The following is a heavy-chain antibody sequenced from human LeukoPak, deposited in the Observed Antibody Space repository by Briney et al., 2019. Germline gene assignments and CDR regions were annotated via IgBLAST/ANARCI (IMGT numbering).Heavy chain of an antibody. J-gene: IGHJ6*02. V-gene: IGHV1-18*01. CDR1: GYTFTSYG. D-gene: IGHD1-1*01. CDR3: ARDSLEERYYYYYGMDV. CDR2: ISAYNGNT. Sequence: ASVKVSCKASGYTFTSYGISWVRQAPGQGLEWMGWISAYNGNTNYAQKLQGRDTMTTDTSTSTAYMELRSLRSDDTAVYYCARDSLEERYYYYYGMDVWGQGTTVTVSS.